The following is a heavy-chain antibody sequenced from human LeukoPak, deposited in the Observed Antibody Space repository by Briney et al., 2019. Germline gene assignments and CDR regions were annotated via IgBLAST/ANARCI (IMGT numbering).Heavy chain of an antibody. J-gene: IGHJ3*02. Sequence: PGGSLRLSCAASGFTFSSYGMHWVRQAPGKGLEWVANIKQDGSEKYYVDSVKGRFTISRDNAKNSLYLQMNSLRAEDTAVYYCARGRMVRGVITPDAFDIWGQGTMVTVSS. CDR2: IKQDGSEK. V-gene: IGHV3-7*01. D-gene: IGHD3-10*01. CDR1: GFTFSSYG. CDR3: ARGRMVRGVITPDAFDI.